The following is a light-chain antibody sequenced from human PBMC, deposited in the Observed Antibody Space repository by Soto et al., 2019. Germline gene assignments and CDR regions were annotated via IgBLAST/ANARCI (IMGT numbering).Light chain of an antibody. V-gene: IGKV3-11*01. CDR2: NAS. CDR3: QQYDSYPRT. CDR1: QSVSTC. J-gene: IGKJ4*02. Sequence: TVFTQSPSILSLSPGERATLSCRASQSVSTCLAWYQQKPGKAPRLLIYNASNRATGIPSRFSGSGSGTDFTLTIGSLEPEDSAAYYCQQYDSYPRTFGGGTKVDIK.